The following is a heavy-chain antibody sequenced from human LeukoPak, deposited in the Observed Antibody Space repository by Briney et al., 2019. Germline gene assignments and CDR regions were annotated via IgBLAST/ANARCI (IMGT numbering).Heavy chain of an antibody. CDR1: GGSISNNNYY. CDR3: ATWRTAKTGFDY. Sequence: SETLSLTCTVSGGSISNNNYYWAWIRQPPGKGLECIGSIYYSGSPYYNPSLKSRVTISVDTSKNQFSLRLSSVTASDTAVYYCATWRTAKTGFDYWGQGTLVTVSS. D-gene: IGHD1-1*01. CDR2: IYYSGSP. V-gene: IGHV4-39*01. J-gene: IGHJ4*02.